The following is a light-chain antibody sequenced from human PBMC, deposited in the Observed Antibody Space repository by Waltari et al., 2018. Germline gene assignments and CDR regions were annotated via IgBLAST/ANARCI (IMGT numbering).Light chain of an antibody. J-gene: IGLJ3*02. CDR2: VNSDGSH. V-gene: IGLV4-69*01. Sequence: QLVLTQSPSPSASLGASVKLTCTLSSGHSTNVIAWLQKRPEKGPRYLMKVNSDGSHNKGDEIPDRFSGSSSGAERYLTISSLQSEDEADYYCQTGGHGTWVFGGGTKLTVL. CDR3: QTGGHGTWV. CDR1: SGHSTNV.